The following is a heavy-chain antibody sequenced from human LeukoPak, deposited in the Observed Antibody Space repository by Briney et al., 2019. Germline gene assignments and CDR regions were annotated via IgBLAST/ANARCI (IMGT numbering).Heavy chain of an antibody. CDR1: GFTFSSYS. Sequence: PGGSLRLSCAASGFTFSSYSMNWVRQAPGKGLEWVSYISSGSSTIYYADSVKGRFTISRDNAKNTLYLQMNSLRAEDTAVYYCASGYSYGSAHFDYWGQGTLVTVSS. CDR3: ASGYSYGSAHFDY. D-gene: IGHD5-18*01. CDR2: ISSGSSTI. J-gene: IGHJ4*02. V-gene: IGHV3-48*01.